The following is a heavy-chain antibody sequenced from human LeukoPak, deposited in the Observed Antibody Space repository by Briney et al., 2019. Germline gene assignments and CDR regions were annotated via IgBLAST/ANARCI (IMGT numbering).Heavy chain of an antibody. CDR3: ARRASSWSVLDI. CDR1: GFTFSSYD. V-gene: IGHV3-13*01. CDR2: IGTAGDT. Sequence: GRSLRLSCAASGFTFSSYDMHWVRQATGKGLEWVSAIGTAGDTYYPGSVKGRFTISRENAKNSLYLQMNSLRAGDTAVYYCARRASSWSVLDIWGQGTMVTVSS. D-gene: IGHD6-13*01. J-gene: IGHJ3*02.